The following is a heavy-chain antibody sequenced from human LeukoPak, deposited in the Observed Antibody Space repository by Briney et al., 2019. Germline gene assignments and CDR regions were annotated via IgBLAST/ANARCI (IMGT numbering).Heavy chain of an antibody. V-gene: IGHV4-39*01. CDR2: IYDSGST. D-gene: IGHD3-3*01. CDR3: ARHPGGGYYDFWSGYYFWFDP. J-gene: IGHJ5*02. CDR1: GGSIRSSYYY. Sequence: SETLSLTCTVSGGSIRSSYYYWGWIRQPPGKGLEWIGSIYDSGSTYYNPSLKSRVTISVDTSKNQFSLKLSSVTAADTAVYYCARHPGGGYYDFWSGYYFWFDPWGQGTLVTVSS.